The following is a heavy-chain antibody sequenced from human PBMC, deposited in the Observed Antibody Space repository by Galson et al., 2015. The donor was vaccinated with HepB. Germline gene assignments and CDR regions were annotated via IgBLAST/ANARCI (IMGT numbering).Heavy chain of an antibody. Sequence: SLRLSCAPSGFTFSSYNMNWVRQAPGKGLEWVSFISTSTRYIYYADSVKGRFTISRDNSENTLYLQTNSLRTEDTAVYYCAKDVASGHYNGDSGADCACDIWGKGTTVTVSP. CDR1: GFTFSSYN. D-gene: IGHD2-21*01. V-gene: IGHV3-21*01. CDR2: ISTSTRYI. J-gene: IGHJ6*04. CDR3: AKDVASGHYNGDSGADCACDI.